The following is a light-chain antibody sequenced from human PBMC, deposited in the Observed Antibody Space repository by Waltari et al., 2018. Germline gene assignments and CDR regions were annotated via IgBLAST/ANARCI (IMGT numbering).Light chain of an antibody. CDR2: QDS. J-gene: IGLJ2*01. CDR1: KLRDNY. CDR3: QAWDSRTVV. V-gene: IGLV3-1*01. Sequence: SYGLTQPPSLSVSAGQTARLSCSGEKLRDNYVCWYQQKPGQSPVVVIYQDSQRPSGIPERFSGSNSGNTATLIISGTQATDEADYYCQAWDSRTVVFGGGTKLTVL.